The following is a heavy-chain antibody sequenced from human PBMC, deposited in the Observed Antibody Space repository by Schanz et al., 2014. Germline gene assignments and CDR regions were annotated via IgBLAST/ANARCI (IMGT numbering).Heavy chain of an antibody. V-gene: IGHV1-3*04. J-gene: IGHJ2*01. CDR1: GYTFTDYP. D-gene: IGHD6-19*01. Sequence: QVQLVQSGAEVKKPGASVKVSCKTSGYTFTDYPINWVRQAPGRRLEWMGWINTASGNTRYSEAFQGRVTMTRDTSATTAYMELSSLRSEDTAMYYCARLSVAGRPHVNYWYFDLWGRGTLVTVSS. CDR2: INTASGNT. CDR3: ARLSVAGRPHVNYWYFDL.